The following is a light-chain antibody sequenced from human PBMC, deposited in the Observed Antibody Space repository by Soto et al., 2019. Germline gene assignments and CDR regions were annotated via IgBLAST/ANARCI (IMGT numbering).Light chain of an antibody. Sequence: DIQMTQSPSSLSASVGDRVTISCQASHDISIYLTWYQQKPGEAPKVLIYDASTLETGVPSRFSGSESVTYFTFTISSLHPEDIATYHCQQYENLPYTFGQGTKLEIK. CDR3: QQYENLPYT. CDR1: HDISIY. CDR2: DAS. V-gene: IGKV1-33*01. J-gene: IGKJ2*01.